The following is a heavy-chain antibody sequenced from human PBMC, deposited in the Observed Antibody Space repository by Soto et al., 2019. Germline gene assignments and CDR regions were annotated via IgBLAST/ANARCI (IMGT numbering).Heavy chain of an antibody. CDR2: IIPIFGTA. CDR3: ASTDIVVVPAAIGGRGAYYFDY. Sequence: QVQLAQSGAEVKKPGSSVKVSCKASGGTFSSYAISWVRQAPGQGLEWMGGIIPIFGTANYAQKFQGRVTITADKSTSTAYMELSSLRSEDTAVYYCASTDIVVVPAAIGGRGAYYFDYWGQGTLVTVSS. CDR1: GGTFSSYA. J-gene: IGHJ4*02. V-gene: IGHV1-69*06. D-gene: IGHD2-2*02.